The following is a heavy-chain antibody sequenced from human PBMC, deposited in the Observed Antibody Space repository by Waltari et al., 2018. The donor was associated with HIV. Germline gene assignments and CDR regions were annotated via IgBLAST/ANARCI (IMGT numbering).Heavy chain of an antibody. V-gene: IGHV4-38-2*02. Sequence: QVQLQESGPGLVKPSETLSLPCVVSGYSISSGYYWGWIRHPPGKGLEWIGRIYYGGGTYYNPSLKSRVTISVDTSKNQFSLKLSSVTAADTAVYYCAREGWAATGDYWGQGTLVTVSS. J-gene: IGHJ4*02. CDR2: IYYGGGT. CDR1: GYSISSGYY. CDR3: AREGWAATGDY. D-gene: IGHD6-13*01.